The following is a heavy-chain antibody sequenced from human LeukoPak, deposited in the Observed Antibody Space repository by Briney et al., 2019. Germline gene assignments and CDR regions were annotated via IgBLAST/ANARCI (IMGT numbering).Heavy chain of an antibody. V-gene: IGHV1-2*02. CDR3: ACVAVAGIPFDY. J-gene: IGHJ4*02. CDR2: INPNSGGT. CDR1: GYTFTGYY. D-gene: IGHD6-19*01. Sequence: ASVNVSCKASGYTFTGYYMHWVRQAPGQGLEWMGWINPNSGGTNYAQKFQGRVTMTRDTSISTAYMELSRLRSDDTAVYYCACVAVAGIPFDYWGQGTLVTVSS.